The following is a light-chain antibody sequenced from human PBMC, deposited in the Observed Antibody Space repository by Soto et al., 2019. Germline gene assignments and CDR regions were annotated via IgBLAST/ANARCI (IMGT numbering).Light chain of an antibody. CDR2: GAS. V-gene: IGKV3-15*01. CDR3: QQYNNWPYT. J-gene: IGKJ2*01. Sequence: EIVMTQSPATLSVSPGERATLSCRASQSVSSNLAWYQLKPGQAPRLLTYGASTRATGIPARFSGSGSGTEFTLTISSLQSEDFAVYYCQQYNNWPYTFGQGTKLEIK. CDR1: QSVSSN.